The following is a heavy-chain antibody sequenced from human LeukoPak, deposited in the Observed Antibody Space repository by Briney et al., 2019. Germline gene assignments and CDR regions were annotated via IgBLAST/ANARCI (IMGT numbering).Heavy chain of an antibody. CDR1: GCTFSSYA. CDR3: ANHITMVRGVIDY. J-gene: IGHJ4*02. D-gene: IGHD3-10*01. CDR2: ISGSRGST. V-gene: IGHV3-23*01. Sequence: GVSLTLSRAASGCTFSSYAMRWVRPAPGKGLEGVSVISGSRGSTYYPDSVKGRVTISRDNSKDTLYLQMNSLRAEDRAVYYCANHITMVRGVIDYLGQGTLVTVSS.